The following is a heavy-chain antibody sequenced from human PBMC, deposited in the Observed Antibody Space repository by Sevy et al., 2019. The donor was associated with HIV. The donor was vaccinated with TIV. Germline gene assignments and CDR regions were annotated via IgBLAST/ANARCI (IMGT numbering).Heavy chain of an antibody. D-gene: IGHD7-27*01. CDR1: GFTFNNYW. CDR3: ARSWDYWGQMGY. V-gene: IGHV3-7*03. CDR2: IKQDGSDK. Sequence: GRSLRLSCAASGFTFNNYWMTWVRQAPGKGLEWVANIKQDGSDKYYMESVKGRFNISRDKTKNSLYLQLNSLRAEDTAVYYCARSWDYWGQMGYWGQGTLVTVSS. J-gene: IGHJ4*02.